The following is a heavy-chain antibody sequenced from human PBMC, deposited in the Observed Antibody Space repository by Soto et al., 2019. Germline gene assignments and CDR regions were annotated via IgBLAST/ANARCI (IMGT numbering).Heavy chain of an antibody. Sequence: GASVKVSCKASGYTFTIYGISGVGRSGLQWLEWMGWISAYNGNTNYAQKLQGRVTMTTDTSTSTAYMELRSLRSDDTAVYYCARDIVVVVAARYNWFDPWGQGTLVTVSS. J-gene: IGHJ5*02. CDR2: ISAYNGNT. V-gene: IGHV1-18*01. D-gene: IGHD2-15*01. CDR1: GYTFTIYG. CDR3: ARDIVVVVAARYNWFDP.